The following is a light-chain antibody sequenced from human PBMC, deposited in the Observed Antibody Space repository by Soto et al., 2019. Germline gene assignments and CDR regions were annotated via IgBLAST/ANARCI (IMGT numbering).Light chain of an antibody. Sequence: EIVLTQSPGTLSLSPGERATLSCRASQSVSDSFIAWYQQRPGQAPRLLIYGASQRATGIPDRFRGSGSGTPFSLTINSLEPEDFAAYYCHHYKAFGGGTKVDIK. V-gene: IGKV3-20*01. J-gene: IGKJ4*01. CDR3: HHYKA. CDR2: GAS. CDR1: QSVSDSF.